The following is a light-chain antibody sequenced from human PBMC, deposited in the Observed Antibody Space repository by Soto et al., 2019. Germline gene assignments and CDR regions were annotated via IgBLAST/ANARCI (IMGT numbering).Light chain of an antibody. J-gene: IGKJ4*01. CDR2: AAS. Sequence: DIQMTPSPSSLSTSVGDRVTITCRASQGISTFLDWYQQKPGKAPRLLIYAASRLQSGVPARFSGSGAETDFTLTITSLQPEDFGIYYCQQSYATVRTFGGGTKVDI. V-gene: IGKV1-39*01. CDR1: QGISTF. CDR3: QQSYATVRT.